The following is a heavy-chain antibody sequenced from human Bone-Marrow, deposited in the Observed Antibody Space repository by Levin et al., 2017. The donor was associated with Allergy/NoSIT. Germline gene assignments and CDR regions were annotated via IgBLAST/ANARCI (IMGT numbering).Heavy chain of an antibody. J-gene: IGHJ6*02. Sequence: GGSLRLSCAASGFTFNNYWMHWVRQAPGKGLVWVSRINSDGSTISYADSVKGRFTISRDNAKNTLYLQMNSPRVADTAVYYCVRGRAARDNVYYNYYGMDVWGQGTTVSVSS. V-gene: IGHV3-74*01. CDR3: VRGRAARDNVYYNYYGMDV. CDR2: INSDGSTI. D-gene: IGHD1-1*01. CDR1: GFTFNNYW.